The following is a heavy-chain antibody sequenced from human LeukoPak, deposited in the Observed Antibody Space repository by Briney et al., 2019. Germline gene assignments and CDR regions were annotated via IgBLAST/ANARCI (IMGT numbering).Heavy chain of an antibody. D-gene: IGHD3-22*01. V-gene: IGHV1-18*01. J-gene: IGHJ4*02. Sequence: ASVKVSCKASGYTFSSYGISWVRQAPGQGLEWMGWISAYNGNTNYAQKLQGRVTMTTDTSTSTAYMELRSLRSDDTAVYYCARGLYDSSGYYTVPFDYWGQGTLVTVSS. CDR1: GYTFSSYG. CDR2: ISAYNGNT. CDR3: ARGLYDSSGYYTVPFDY.